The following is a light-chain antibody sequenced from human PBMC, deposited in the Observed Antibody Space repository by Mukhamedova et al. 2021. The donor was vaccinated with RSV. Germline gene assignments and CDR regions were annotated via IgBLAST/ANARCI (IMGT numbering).Light chain of an antibody. J-gene: IGLJ3*02. CDR3: CSYTGFFTLM. CDR2: EVS. V-gene: IGLV2-14*01. Sequence: WYQQHPGTAPKLMIYEVSNRPSGVSDRFSGSKSGNTASLTISGLQADDEADYYCCSYTGFFTLMFGGGTKVTVL.